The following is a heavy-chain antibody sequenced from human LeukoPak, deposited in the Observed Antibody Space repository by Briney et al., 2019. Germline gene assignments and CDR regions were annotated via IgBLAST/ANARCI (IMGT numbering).Heavy chain of an antibody. CDR1: GFTFSSYW. D-gene: IGHD3-22*01. Sequence: GGSLRLSCAASGFTFSSYWMHWVRQAPGKGLVWASRINSDGSSTSYADSVKGRFTISRDNAKNTLYLQMNSLRAEDTAVYYCARDSPLGGYYDSSGSKSPYYYYGMDVWGQGTTVTVSS. V-gene: IGHV3-74*01. CDR2: INSDGSST. J-gene: IGHJ6*02. CDR3: ARDSPLGGYYDSSGSKSPYYYYGMDV.